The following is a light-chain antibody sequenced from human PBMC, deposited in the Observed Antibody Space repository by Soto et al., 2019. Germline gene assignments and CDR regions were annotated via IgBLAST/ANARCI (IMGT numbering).Light chain of an antibody. CDR1: QSLLHSNGYNN. CDR2: GS. Sequence: DIVMTQAPLSLPVTPGEPASISCRSSQSLLHSNGYNNLDWHLQKPGQSPQGSNRASGVPDRFNGSGSGTDFTLKISRVEAEDVCIYYCMQTLQTPWTFGQGTRVETK. CDR3: MQTLQTPWT. J-gene: IGKJ1*01. V-gene: IGKV2-28*01.